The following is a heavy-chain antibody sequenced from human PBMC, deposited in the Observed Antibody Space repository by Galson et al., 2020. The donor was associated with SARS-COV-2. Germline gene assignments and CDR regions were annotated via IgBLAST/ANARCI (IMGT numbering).Heavy chain of an antibody. Sequence: GESLKISCAASGFTFSSYGMHWVRQAPGKGLEWVAVISYDGSNKYYADSVKGRFTISRDNSKNTLYLQMNSLRAEDTAVYYCAKVGGGYCSGGSCLLGYFDYWGQGTLVTVSS. V-gene: IGHV3-30*18. CDR2: ISYDGSNK. CDR3: AKVGGGYCSGGSCLLGYFDY. CDR1: GFTFSSYG. J-gene: IGHJ4*02. D-gene: IGHD2-15*01.